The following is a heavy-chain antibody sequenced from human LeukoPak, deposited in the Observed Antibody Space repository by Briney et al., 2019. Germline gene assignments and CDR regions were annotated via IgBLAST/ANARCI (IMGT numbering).Heavy chain of an antibody. CDR1: GFTVSSNY. Sequence: PGGSLRLSGAASGFTVSSNYMSWVRQAPGKGLEWVSVIYSGGSTYYADSVKGRFTISRHNSKNTLYLQMNSLRAEDTAVYYCARVGDYYDSSEAFDIWGQGTMVTVSS. CDR3: ARVGDYYDSSEAFDI. D-gene: IGHD3-22*01. J-gene: IGHJ3*02. CDR2: IYSGGST. V-gene: IGHV3-53*04.